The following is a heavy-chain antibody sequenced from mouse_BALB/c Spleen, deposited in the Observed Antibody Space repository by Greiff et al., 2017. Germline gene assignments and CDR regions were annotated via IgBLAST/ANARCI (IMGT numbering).Heavy chain of an antibody. CDR1: GYTFTSSW. CDR2: IAPGSGST. CDR3: ARFLYDYDGYYAMDY. J-gene: IGHJ4*01. D-gene: IGHD2-4*01. Sequence: DLVKPGASVKLSCKASGYTFTSSWINWIKQRPGQGLEWIGRIAPGSGSTYYNEMFKGKATLTVDTSSSTAYIQLSSLSSEDSAVYFCARFLYDYDGYYAMDYWGQGISVTVSS. V-gene: IGHV1S41*01.